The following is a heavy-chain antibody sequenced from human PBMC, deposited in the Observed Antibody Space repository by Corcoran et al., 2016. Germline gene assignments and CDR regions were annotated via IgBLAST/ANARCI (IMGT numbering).Heavy chain of an antibody. V-gene: IGHV5-51*01. Sequence: EVQLVQSGAEVKKPGESLKISCKGSGYSFTSYWIGWVRQMPGKGLEWMGIIYPGDSDTRYSPSFQGQVTISADKSISTAYLQWSSLKASDTAMYSCARRGGEDCSSTSCYTGGYYYYGMDVWGQGTTVTVSS. CDR2: IYPGDSDT. D-gene: IGHD2-2*02. CDR3: ARRGGEDCSSTSCYTGGYYYYGMDV. CDR1: GYSFTSYW. J-gene: IGHJ6*02.